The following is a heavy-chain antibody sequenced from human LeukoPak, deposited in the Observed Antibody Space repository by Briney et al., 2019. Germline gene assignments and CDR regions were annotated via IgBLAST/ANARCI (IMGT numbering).Heavy chain of an antibody. V-gene: IGHV4-59*01. Sequence: PSETLSLTCTVSGGSISSYYWSWIRQPPGKGLEWIGYIYYSGSTNYNPSLKSRVTISVDTSKNQFSLKLSSVTAADTAVYYCARASGSWRWPGYFDLWGRRTLVTVSS. CDR1: GGSISSYY. J-gene: IGHJ2*01. D-gene: IGHD6-13*01. CDR2: IYYSGST. CDR3: ARASGSWRWPGYFDL.